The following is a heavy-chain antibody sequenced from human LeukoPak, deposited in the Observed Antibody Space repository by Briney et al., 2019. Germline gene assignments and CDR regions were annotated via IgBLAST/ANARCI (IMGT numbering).Heavy chain of an antibody. CDR2: VYPEDGET. J-gene: IGHJ3*02. CDR3: AALIVPAAISGAFDI. V-gene: IGHV1-69-2*01. CDR1: GYTFTDYY. Sequence: ASVKLSCKVSGYTFTDYYMHWVQQAPGKGLEWMGLVYPEDGETIYAEKFQGRVTITADTSTDTAYMELSSLRSEDTAVYYCAALIVPAAISGAFDIWGQGTMVTVSS. D-gene: IGHD2-2*02.